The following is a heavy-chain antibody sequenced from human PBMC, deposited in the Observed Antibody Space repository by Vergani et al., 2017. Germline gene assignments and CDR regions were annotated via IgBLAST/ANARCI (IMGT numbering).Heavy chain of an antibody. CDR2: INHSGST. D-gene: IGHD3-22*01. CDR3: ARGRDYYDSSGYYYYYYMDV. V-gene: IGHV4-34*01. CDR1: GGSFSGYY. J-gene: IGHJ6*03. Sequence: QVQLQQWGAGLLKPSETLSLTCAVYGGSFSGYYWSWIRQPPGKGLEWNGEINHSGSTNYNPSLKSRVTISVDTSKNQFSLKLSSVTAADTAVYYCARGRDYYDSSGYYYYYYMDVWGKGTTVTVSS.